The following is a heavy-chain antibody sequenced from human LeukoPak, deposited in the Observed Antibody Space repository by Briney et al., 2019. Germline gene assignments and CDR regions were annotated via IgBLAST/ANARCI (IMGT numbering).Heavy chain of an antibody. CDR2: ISTHSGNT. Sequence: GASVKVSCKASGYTFTNYGITWVRQAPGQGLEWMGWISTHSGNTNSAEKLQGRVTMTPDTSTGTGYLEVRSLRSDDTAVYYCARDPDLQYSSSPNFDHWGQGTLVTVSS. CDR3: ARDPDLQYSSSPNFDH. J-gene: IGHJ4*02. CDR1: GYTFTNYG. V-gene: IGHV1-18*01. D-gene: IGHD6-13*01.